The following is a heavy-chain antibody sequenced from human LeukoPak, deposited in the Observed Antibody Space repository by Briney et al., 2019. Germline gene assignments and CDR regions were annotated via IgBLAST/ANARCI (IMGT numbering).Heavy chain of an antibody. J-gene: IGHJ4*02. CDR2: FSRGGANV. Sequence: GGSLRLSCAASGFTFSTYWMHCVRHVPGKGLVWVSRFSRGGANVNYADSVKGRFTMSRDNAKNTLYLQMNSLRAEDTSVYYCALLRLTPGWGRGTLVTVSS. CDR1: GFTFSTYW. V-gene: IGHV3-74*01. CDR3: ALLRLTPG. D-gene: IGHD3-22*01.